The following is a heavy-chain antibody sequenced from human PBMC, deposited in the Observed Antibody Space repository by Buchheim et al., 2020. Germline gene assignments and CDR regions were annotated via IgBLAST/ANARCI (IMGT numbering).Heavy chain of an antibody. D-gene: IGHD3-22*01. Sequence: QVQLQESGPGLVKPSQTLSLTCTVSGGSISSGDYYWSWIRQPPGKGLEWIGYIYYSGSTYYNPSLKSRVTISRDTAKHPFSLKLSSVTAADTAVYYCARGRGSSGYYYVVEYYFDYWGQGT. J-gene: IGHJ4*02. CDR1: GGSISSGDYY. V-gene: IGHV4-30-4*01. CDR2: IYYSGST. CDR3: ARGRGSSGYYYVVEYYFDY.